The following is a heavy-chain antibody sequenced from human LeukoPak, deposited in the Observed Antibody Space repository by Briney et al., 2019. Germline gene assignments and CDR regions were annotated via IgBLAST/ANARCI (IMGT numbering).Heavy chain of an antibody. CDR3: ARDSPGTTFDH. D-gene: IGHD1-7*01. J-gene: IGHJ5*02. V-gene: IGHV3-7*01. Sequence: GGSLRLSCAASGFTFSTYWMSWVRQAPGKGLEWVGQIKGDGSEKYYADSVKGRFTISRDNARNSVYLQMNSLRAEDTAEYYCARDSPGTTFDHWGQGTLVTVSS. CDR2: IKGDGSEK. CDR1: GFTFSTYW.